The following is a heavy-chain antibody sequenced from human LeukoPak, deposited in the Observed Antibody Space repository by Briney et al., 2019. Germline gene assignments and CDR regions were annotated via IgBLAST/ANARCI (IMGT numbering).Heavy chain of an antibody. CDR2: IYSSGST. CDR1: GDSISSYY. Sequence: SETLSLTCTVSGDSISSYYWSWIRQPPGKGLEWIGYIYSSGSTSYNPSFQSRVTISEDMSKNQVSLRVSSVTTADTALYFCARQTPRHENHFFDYWGQGALVTVSS. J-gene: IGHJ4*02. CDR3: ARQTPRHENHFFDY. V-gene: IGHV4-4*09. D-gene: IGHD1-14*01.